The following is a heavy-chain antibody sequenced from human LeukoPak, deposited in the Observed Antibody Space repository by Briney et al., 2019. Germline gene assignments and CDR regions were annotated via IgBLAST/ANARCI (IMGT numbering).Heavy chain of an antibody. V-gene: IGHV1-18*01. CDR3: ARPLIYDYVWGSYRLDAFDI. D-gene: IGHD3-16*02. J-gene: IGHJ3*02. Sequence: GASVKVSCKASGYTFTSYGISWVRQAPGQGLEWMGWISAYNGNTNYAQKLQGRVTMTTDTSTSTAYMELSSLRSEDTAVYYCARPLIYDYVWGSYRLDAFDIWGQGTMVTVSS. CDR2: ISAYNGNT. CDR1: GYTFTSYG.